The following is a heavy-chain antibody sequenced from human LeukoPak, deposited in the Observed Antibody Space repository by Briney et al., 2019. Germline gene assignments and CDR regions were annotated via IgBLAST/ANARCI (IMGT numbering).Heavy chain of an antibody. V-gene: IGHV1-69*13. D-gene: IGHD3-22*01. CDR2: IIPIFGTA. CDR3: ARATYYYDSSGHNDAFDI. J-gene: IGHJ3*02. CDR1: GGTFISYA. Sequence: GASVKVSCKASGGTFISYAISWVRQAPGQGLEWMGGIIPIFGTANYAQKFQGRVTITADESTSTAYMELSSLRSEDTAVYYCARATYYYDSSGHNDAFDIWGQGTMVTVSS.